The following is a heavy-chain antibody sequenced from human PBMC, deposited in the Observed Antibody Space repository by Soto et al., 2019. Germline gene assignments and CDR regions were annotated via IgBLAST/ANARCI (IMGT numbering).Heavy chain of an antibody. CDR1: GGSISSGGYY. J-gene: IGHJ5*02. Sequence: QVQLQESGPGLVKPSQTLSLTCTVSGGSISSGGYYWSWIRQHPGKGLEWIGYIYYSGSTYYNPSRKSRVTISVDTSKNQFFLKLSSVTAADTAVYYCARGVYGENWFDPWGQGTLVTVSS. V-gene: IGHV4-31*03. D-gene: IGHD3-10*01. CDR2: IYYSGST. CDR3: ARGVYGENWFDP.